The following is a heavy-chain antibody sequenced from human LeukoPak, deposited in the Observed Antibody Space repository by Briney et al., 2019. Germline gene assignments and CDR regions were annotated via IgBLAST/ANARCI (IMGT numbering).Heavy chain of an antibody. J-gene: IGHJ4*02. CDR3: ARDRPDYYASGSYGPNYFDS. D-gene: IGHD3-10*01. V-gene: IGHV4-39*07. CDR1: SGSISSPSHY. CDR2: IFHDGST. Sequence: SETLSLTCTVSSGSISSPSHYWAWIRQPAGTGLEWIGTIFHDGSTYYNPSLKSRVTISVDTSTNQFSLNVASVTAADTAVYYCARDRPDYYASGSYGPNYFDSWGQGTLVTVSS.